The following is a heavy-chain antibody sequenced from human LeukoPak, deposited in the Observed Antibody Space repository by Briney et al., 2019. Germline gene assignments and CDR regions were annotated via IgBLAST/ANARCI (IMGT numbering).Heavy chain of an antibody. Sequence: GGSLRLSCAASGFTFSSYAMHWVRQAPGKGLEYVSAISSNGGSTYYANSVKGRFTISRDNSKNTLYLQMGSLRAEDMAVYYCARGGYYYMDVWGKGTTVTISS. CDR1: GFTFSSYA. CDR3: ARGGYYYMDV. V-gene: IGHV3-64*01. CDR2: ISSNGGST. J-gene: IGHJ6*03.